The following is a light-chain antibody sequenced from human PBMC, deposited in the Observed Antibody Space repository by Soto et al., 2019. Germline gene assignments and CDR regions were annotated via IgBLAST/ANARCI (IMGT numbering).Light chain of an antibody. CDR1: QSIGNY. V-gene: IGKV1-5*03. CDR2: RAS. J-gene: IGKJ1*01. Sequence: DIQMTQSPSTLSASIGDRVTITCRASQSIGNYLAWYQQKPGKAPNLVIFRASGLEGGVQSRFSGSGSGTEFTLTITSLQPDDLATYYCQQYNLYPRTFGQGTKVEVK. CDR3: QQYNLYPRT.